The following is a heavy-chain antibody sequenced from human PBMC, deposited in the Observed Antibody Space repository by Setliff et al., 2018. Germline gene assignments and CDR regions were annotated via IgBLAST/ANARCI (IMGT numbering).Heavy chain of an antibody. J-gene: IGHJ6*03. Sequence: PGESLKISCKGSGYNFNNDWIGWVRQMPGKGLEWMGIIYPGDSDTRYSPSFQGQVTISADKSISTAYLQWSSLKASDTAMYYCARILPHEGYSYGSGSYRPVWGYYMDVWGKGTTVTVSS. V-gene: IGHV5-51*01. CDR1: GYNFNNDW. CDR2: IYPGDSDT. CDR3: ARILPHEGYSYGSGSYRPVWGYYMDV. D-gene: IGHD3-10*01.